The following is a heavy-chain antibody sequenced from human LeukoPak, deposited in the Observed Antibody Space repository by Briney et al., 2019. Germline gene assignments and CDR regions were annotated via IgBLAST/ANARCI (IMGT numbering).Heavy chain of an antibody. Sequence: GGSLRLSCAGSGFTFSSYWMNWVRQAPGKGLVWVSRIASDGSSTTYADSVKGRFSISRDNAKNTLYLQMNSLRVEDTAVYYCARGRPHGNDYWGQGTLVTVSS. CDR3: ARGRPHGNDY. D-gene: IGHD4-23*01. CDR1: GFTFSSYW. V-gene: IGHV3-74*01. J-gene: IGHJ4*02. CDR2: IASDGSST.